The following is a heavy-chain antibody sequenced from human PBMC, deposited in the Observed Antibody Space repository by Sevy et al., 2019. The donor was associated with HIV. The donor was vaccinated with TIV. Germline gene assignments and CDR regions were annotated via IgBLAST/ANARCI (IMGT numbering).Heavy chain of an antibody. V-gene: IGHV1-2*02. D-gene: IGHD6-6*01. Sequence: ASVKVSCKASGYTFTGYYMHWVRQAPGQGLEWMGWINPNSGGTNYAQKFQGRVTMTRDTSISTAYLELSRLRSDDTAVYYCARRGSSSSYYYCGMDVWGQGTTVTVSS. CDR3: ARRGSSSSYYYCGMDV. CDR2: INPNSGGT. CDR1: GYTFTGYY. J-gene: IGHJ6*02.